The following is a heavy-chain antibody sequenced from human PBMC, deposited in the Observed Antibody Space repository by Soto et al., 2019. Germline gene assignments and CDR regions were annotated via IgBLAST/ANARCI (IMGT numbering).Heavy chain of an antibody. CDR2: IYYSGST. CDR1: GASMSSGGYY. Sequence: PSETLSLTCTVSGASMSSGGYYWTWILHSPGKGLEWIGYIYYSGSTYYNPSLESRVAISLDTSRSQFSLTLHSVTAADTAIYYCARDRHNNFFDPWGQGTLVTVSS. V-gene: IGHV4-31*03. CDR3: ARDRHNNFFDP. J-gene: IGHJ5*02. D-gene: IGHD6-6*01.